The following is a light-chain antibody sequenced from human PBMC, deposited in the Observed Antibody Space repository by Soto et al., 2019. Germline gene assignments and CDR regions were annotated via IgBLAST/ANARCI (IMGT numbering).Light chain of an antibody. CDR3: QQYGTVPNT. J-gene: IGKJ5*01. CDR2: SAS. Sequence: WIQNARNMVLYGRGGVLLSCRASQRVSSNYVAWYQQRPGQPPRLLIYSASRRANGIPDRFSGSGSGTDFTLTLSRLESEDFAVYYCQQYGTVPNTFGQGTRLEIK. V-gene: IGKV3-20*01. CDR1: QRVSSNY.